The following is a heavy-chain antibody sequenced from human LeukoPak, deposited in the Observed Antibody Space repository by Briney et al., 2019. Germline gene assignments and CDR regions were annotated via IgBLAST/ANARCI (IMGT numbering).Heavy chain of an antibody. CDR3: ANPNSGYCSSTSCYAW. Sequence: GGSLRLSCAASGFTFSSYAMSWVRQAPGKGLEWVSAISGSGGSTYYADSVKGRFTISRDNSKNTLYLQMNGLRAEDTAVYYCANPNSGYCSSTSCYAWWGQGTLVTVSS. J-gene: IGHJ4*02. CDR2: ISGSGGST. CDR1: GFTFSSYA. V-gene: IGHV3-23*01. D-gene: IGHD2-2*01.